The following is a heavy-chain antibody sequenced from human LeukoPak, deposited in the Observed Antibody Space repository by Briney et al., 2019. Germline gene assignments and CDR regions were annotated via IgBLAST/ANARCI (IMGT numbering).Heavy chain of an antibody. CDR3: ARRIVVVPAAIGPSHPYYYYYGMDV. J-gene: IGHJ6*02. Sequence: SETLSLTCTVSGGSISSGVYYWSWIRQHPGKGLEWIGNIYYSGSTYYNPSLKSRVTISVDTSKNQFSLKLSSVTAADTAVYYCARRIVVVPAAIGPSHPYYYYYGMDVWGQGTTVTVSS. CDR1: GGSISSGVYY. CDR2: IYYSGST. V-gene: IGHV4-39*01. D-gene: IGHD2-2*02.